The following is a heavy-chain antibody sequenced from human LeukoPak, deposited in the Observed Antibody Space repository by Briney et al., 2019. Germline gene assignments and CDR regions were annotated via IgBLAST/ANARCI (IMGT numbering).Heavy chain of an antibody. J-gene: IGHJ4*02. CDR2: ISSSGRSM. CDR1: GXTFSSYD. Sequence: GGSLRLSCAASGXTFSSYDMNWVRQAPGKGLEWVSYISSSGRSMYYADSVKGRFTISRDNAKNSLYLQVNSLRADDTAVYYCARRSSSWSHFDYWGQGTLVTVSS. V-gene: IGHV3-48*03. CDR3: ARRSSSWSHFDY. D-gene: IGHD6-13*01.